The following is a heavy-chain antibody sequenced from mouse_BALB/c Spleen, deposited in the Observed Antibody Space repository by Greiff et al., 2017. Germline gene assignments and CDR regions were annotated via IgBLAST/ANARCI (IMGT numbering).Heavy chain of an antibody. J-gene: IGHJ3*01. V-gene: IGHV2-9*02. CDR3: ARDQPWAY. CDR1: GFSLTSYG. CDR2: IWAGGST. Sequence: VKLMESGPGLVAPSQSLSITCTVSGFSLTSYGVHWVRQPPGKGLEWLGVIWAGGSTNYNSALMSRLSISKDISKSQVFLKMNSLQTDDTAMYYCARDQPWAYWGQGTLVTVSA.